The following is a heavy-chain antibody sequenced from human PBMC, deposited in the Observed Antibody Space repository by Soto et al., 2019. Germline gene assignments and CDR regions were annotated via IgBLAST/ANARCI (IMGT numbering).Heavy chain of an antibody. CDR3: AREGRWHRYYFDY. CDR1: GFTFSSYS. J-gene: IGHJ4*02. D-gene: IGHD2-15*01. CDR2: ISSSSSYI. Sequence: GGSLRLSCAASGFTFSSYSMNWVRQAPGKGLEWVSSISSSSSYIYYADSVKGRFTISRDNSKNTLYLQMNSLRAEDTAVYYCAREGRWHRYYFDYWGQGTLVTVSS. V-gene: IGHV3-21*01.